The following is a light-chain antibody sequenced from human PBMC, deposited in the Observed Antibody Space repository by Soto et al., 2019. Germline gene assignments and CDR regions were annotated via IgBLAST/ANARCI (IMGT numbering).Light chain of an antibody. CDR1: SSNIGAGYD. CDR2: GNS. V-gene: IGLV1-40*01. Sequence: QSVLTQPPSVSGAPGQRVTISCTGSSSNIGAGYDVHWYQQLPGTAPKLLIYGNSNRPSGVPDRFSGSKSGTSASLAITGLQAEDEADYHCQSYDSSHVVFGGGTKLTVL. J-gene: IGLJ2*01. CDR3: QSYDSSHVV.